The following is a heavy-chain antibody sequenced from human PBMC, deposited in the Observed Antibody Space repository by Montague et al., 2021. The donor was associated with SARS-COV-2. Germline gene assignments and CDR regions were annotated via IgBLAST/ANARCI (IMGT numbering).Heavy chain of an antibody. D-gene: IGHD3-10*01. V-gene: IGHV4-4*07. CDR1: GGSISSYY. CDR2: IYTSGST. Sequence: SETLSLTCTVSGGSISSYYWSWIRQPAGKGLEWIGRIYTSGSTNXNPSLKSRVTVSVDTSKNQFSLKLSSVTAADTAVYYCAREAWFGDKTSASEYYGMDVWGQGTTVTVSS. CDR3: AREAWFGDKTSASEYYGMDV. J-gene: IGHJ6*02.